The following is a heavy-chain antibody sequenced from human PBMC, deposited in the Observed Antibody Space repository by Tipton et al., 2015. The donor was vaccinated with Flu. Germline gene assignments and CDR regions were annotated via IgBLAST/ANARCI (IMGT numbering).Heavy chain of an antibody. D-gene: IGHD3-10*01. V-gene: IGHV3-53*01. Sequence: SLRLSCAVSGFTVTSNYMSWVRRAPGKGLEWVSVIYTGGITYYADSVRGRFTISRDNSKNTLYLQVNSLRAEDTAVYYCARAVRGNYYDYWGQGTLVTVSS. CDR3: ARAVRGNYYDY. CDR1: GFTVTSNY. J-gene: IGHJ4*02. CDR2: IYTGGIT.